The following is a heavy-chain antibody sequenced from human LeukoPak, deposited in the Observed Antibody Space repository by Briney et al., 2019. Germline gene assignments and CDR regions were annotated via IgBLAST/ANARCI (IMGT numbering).Heavy chain of an antibody. Sequence: GASVKVFCKASGYTFNSYSINWVRQAPGQGLEWMGWINAYNGNTNYAQKVRGRVTMTTDTSTSTAYMELRSLTSDDTAVYYCARDGFRGPADYWGQGTLVTVSS. J-gene: IGHJ4*02. CDR2: INAYNGNT. CDR1: GYTFNSYS. D-gene: IGHD3-16*01. CDR3: ARDGFRGPADY. V-gene: IGHV1-18*01.